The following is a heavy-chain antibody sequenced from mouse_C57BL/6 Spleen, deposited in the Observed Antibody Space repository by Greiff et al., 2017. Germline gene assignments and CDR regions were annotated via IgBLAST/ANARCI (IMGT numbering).Heavy chain of an antibody. J-gene: IGHJ1*03. D-gene: IGHD4-1*01. CDR2: IYPSDSET. V-gene: IGHV1-61*01. CDR1: GYTFTSYW. Sequence: VQLQQPGAELVRPGSSVKLSCKASGYTFTSYWMDWVKQRPGQGLEWIGNIYPSDSETHYNQKFKDKATLTVDKSSSTAYMQLSSLTSEDSAVYYCARGETGVHWYFDVWGTGTTVTVSS. CDR3: ARGETGVHWYFDV.